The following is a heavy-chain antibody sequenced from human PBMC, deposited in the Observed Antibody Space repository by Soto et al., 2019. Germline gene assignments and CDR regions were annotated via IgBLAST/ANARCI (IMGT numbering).Heavy chain of an antibody. CDR3: ARERTAMPPFDY. D-gene: IGHD5-18*01. V-gene: IGHV1-69*13. J-gene: IGHJ4*02. CDR1: GGSFSSYV. CDR2: IIPIFSTA. Sequence: SVKGSCMGCGGSFSSYVISWVRQAPGQGLEWMGEIIPIFSTANYAHKFQRRVTITADESTSTAYMQLSSLRSEDTAVYYCARERTAMPPFDYWGQGTLVTVSS.